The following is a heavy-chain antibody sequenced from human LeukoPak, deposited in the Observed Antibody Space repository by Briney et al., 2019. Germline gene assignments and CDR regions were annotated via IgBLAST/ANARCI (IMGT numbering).Heavy chain of an antibody. V-gene: IGHV4-39*01. CDR3: ASLVVVVVTASEIDY. CDR1: GGSVSSSSYY. J-gene: IGHJ4*02. Sequence: PSETLSLICSVSGGSVSSSSYYWGWVRQPPGKGLEWIGSFHYSGSTYYNPSLKSRVTISGDTSKNQFSLKLRSVTAADTAVYYCASLVVVVVTASEIDYWGQGTLVTVSS. D-gene: IGHD2-21*02. CDR2: FHYSGST.